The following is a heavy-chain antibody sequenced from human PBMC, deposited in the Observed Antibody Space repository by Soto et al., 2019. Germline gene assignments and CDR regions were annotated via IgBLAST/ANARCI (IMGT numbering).Heavy chain of an antibody. CDR1: GGSVSGYY. Sequence: QVQLQQSGAGLLKPSETLSLTCAVSGGSVSGYYWSWICQPPGKGLEWMGEIKHSGRTNYNPSLNSRVPMSVGTTKQQFSLKLNSVTAADTAGYDCAEGRGSESTFYCSFGMDVWGQGTPVTVSS. CDR2: IKHSGRT. J-gene: IGHJ6*02. D-gene: IGHD3-16*01. V-gene: IGHV4-34*01. CDR3: AEGRGSESTFYCSFGMDV.